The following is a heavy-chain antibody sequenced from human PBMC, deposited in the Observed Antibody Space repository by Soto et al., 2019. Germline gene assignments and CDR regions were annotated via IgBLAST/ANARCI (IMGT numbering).Heavy chain of an antibody. CDR2: IKSKTDGGTT. CDR3: TKGITIFGVVIMHYGMDV. J-gene: IGHJ6*01. CDR1: GFTFSNAW. D-gene: IGHD3-3*01. Sequence: GESLKISCAASGFTFSNAWMSWVRQAPGKGLEWVGRIKSKTDGGTTDYAAPVKGRFTISRDDSKNTLYLQMNSLKTEDTAVYYCTKGITIFGVVIMHYGMDVWGQGTTVTVSS. V-gene: IGHV3-15*01.